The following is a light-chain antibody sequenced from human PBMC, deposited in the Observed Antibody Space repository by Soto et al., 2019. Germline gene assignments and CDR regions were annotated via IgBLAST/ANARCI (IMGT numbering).Light chain of an antibody. CDR2: EAS. Sequence: EIVLTQSPATVSLSPGERATLSCRASQSVNNHLAWYQQKPGQAPRLLIYEASNRATGIPARFSGSGSGTDLTLTISSLEPEDFAVYYCQPYNNWPFLLTFGGGTKVEIK. CDR1: QSVNNH. V-gene: IGKV3-11*01. J-gene: IGKJ4*01. CDR3: QPYNNWPFLLT.